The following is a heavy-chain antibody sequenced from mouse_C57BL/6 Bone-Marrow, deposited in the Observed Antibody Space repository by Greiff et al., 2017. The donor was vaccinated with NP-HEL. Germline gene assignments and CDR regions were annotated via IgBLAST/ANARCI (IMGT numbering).Heavy chain of an antibody. CDR1: GYTFTSYG. CDR2: IYPRSGNT. CDR3: ARGAYYGSSYRFAY. J-gene: IGHJ3*01. V-gene: IGHV1-81*01. D-gene: IGHD1-1*01. Sequence: QVQLQQSGAELARPEASVKLSCKASGYTFTSYGISWVKQRTGQGLEWIGEIYPRSGNTYYNEKFKGKATLTADKSSSTAYMELRSLTSEDSAVYFCARGAYYGSSYRFAYWGQGTLVTVSA.